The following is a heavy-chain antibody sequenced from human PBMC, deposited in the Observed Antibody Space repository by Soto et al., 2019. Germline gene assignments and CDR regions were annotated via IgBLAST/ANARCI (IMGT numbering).Heavy chain of an antibody. D-gene: IGHD3-10*01. CDR1: GGSISSYY. V-gene: IGHV4-59*08. Sequence: QVQLQESGPGLVKPSETLSLTCTVSGGSISSYYWTWIRQPPGTGLEWIGFMYNSGSTHYNPSRKSRVTISLDTSKNQFSLNLRSVTAADTAVYYCASMGYHYGSGSYPLDYWGQGTLVTVSS. CDR3: ASMGYHYGSGSYPLDY. J-gene: IGHJ4*02. CDR2: MYNSGST.